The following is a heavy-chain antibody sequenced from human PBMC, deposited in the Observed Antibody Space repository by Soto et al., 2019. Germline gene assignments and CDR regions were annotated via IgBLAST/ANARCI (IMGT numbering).Heavy chain of an antibody. CDR1: GFTFSSYA. CDR2: ISGSGGST. Sequence: TGGSLRLSCAASGFTFSSYAMSWVRQAPGKGLEWVSAISGSGGSTYYADSVKGRFTISRDNSKNTLYLQMNSLRAEDTAVYYCAKDSTYSSGWYFDYWGQGTLVTVSS. D-gene: IGHD6-19*01. CDR3: AKDSTYSSGWYFDY. V-gene: IGHV3-23*01. J-gene: IGHJ4*02.